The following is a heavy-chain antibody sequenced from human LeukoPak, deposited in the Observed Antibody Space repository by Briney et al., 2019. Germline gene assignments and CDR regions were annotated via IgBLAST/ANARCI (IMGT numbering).Heavy chain of an antibody. V-gene: IGHV3-23*01. CDR1: GFTFSSYA. Sequence: GGSLRLSCAASGFTFSSYAMSWVRQAPGKGLEWVSVISGSGGSTYYADSVKGRFTISRDNSKNTLYLQVNSLRAEDTAVYYCAKDNRDGYNYFDYWGQGTLVTVSS. D-gene: IGHD5-24*01. CDR2: ISGSGGST. CDR3: AKDNRDGYNYFDY. J-gene: IGHJ4*02.